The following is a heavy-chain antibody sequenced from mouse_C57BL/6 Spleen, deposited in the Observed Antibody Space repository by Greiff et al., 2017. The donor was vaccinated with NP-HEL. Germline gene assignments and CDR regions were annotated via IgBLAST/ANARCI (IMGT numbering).Heavy chain of an antibody. Sequence: EVKLVESGEGLVKPGGSLKLSCAASGFTFSSYAMSWVRQTPEKRLEWVAYISSGGDYIYYADTVKGRFTISRDNARNTLYLQMSSLKSDDTAMYYCTRDQAGYWYFDVWGTGTTVTVSS. J-gene: IGHJ1*03. CDR1: GFTFSSYA. CDR2: ISSGGDYI. V-gene: IGHV5-9-1*02. D-gene: IGHD3-2*02. CDR3: TRDQAGYWYFDV.